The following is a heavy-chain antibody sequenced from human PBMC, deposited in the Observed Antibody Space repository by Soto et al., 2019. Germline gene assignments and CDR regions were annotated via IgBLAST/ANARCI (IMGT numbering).Heavy chain of an antibody. J-gene: IGHJ4*02. CDR1: GFSLSTSGVD. D-gene: IGHD6-6*01. CDR2: IYWDDDK. Sequence: QITLKESGPPLVKPTQTLTLTCTFSGFSLSTSGVDVGWIRQPPGKALEWLALIYWDDDKRYSPSRKSRLTNTNDNSKNQMALTMTHMDPVATATYYCAHRRPDSNSPDYFFDAWGQGTLVTVSS. CDR3: AHRRPDSNSPDYFFDA. V-gene: IGHV2-5*02.